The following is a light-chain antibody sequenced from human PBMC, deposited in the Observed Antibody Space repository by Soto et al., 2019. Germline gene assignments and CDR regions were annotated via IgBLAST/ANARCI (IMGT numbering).Light chain of an antibody. CDR3: QQYNNWPPYT. CDR1: QGIRNP. J-gene: IGKJ2*01. CDR2: YAS. V-gene: IGKV1D-13*01. Sequence: AIQLTQSPFSLSASVGDRVTITCRASQGIRNPLAWYQQKPGKPPQLLIYYASTLESGVASRFSGSGSGTEFTLTISSLQSEDYAVYYCQQYNNWPPYTFGQGTKVDIK.